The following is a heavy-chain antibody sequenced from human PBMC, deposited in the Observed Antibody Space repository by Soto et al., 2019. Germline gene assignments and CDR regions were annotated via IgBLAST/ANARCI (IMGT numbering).Heavy chain of an antibody. CDR2: ISGSGGST. CDR3: AKDAATDWPNAGFDY. CDR1: GFTFSSYA. Sequence: EVQLLESGGGLVQPGGSLRLSCAASGFTFSSYAMSWVRQAPGKGLEWVSAISGSGGSTYYADSVKGRFTISRDNSQDTLYLEMNSLRGEDTAVYFCAKDAATDWPNAGFDYWGQGTLVTVSS. V-gene: IGHV3-23*01. J-gene: IGHJ4*02. D-gene: IGHD2-8*01.